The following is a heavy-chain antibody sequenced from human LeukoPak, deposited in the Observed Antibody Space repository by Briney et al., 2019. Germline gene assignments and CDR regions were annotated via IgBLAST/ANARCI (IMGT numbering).Heavy chain of an antibody. CDR1: GFTFSSYA. V-gene: IGHV3-30*01. Sequence: GGSLRLSCAASGFTFSSYAMHWVRQAPGKGLEGVAVISYDGSNKYYADSVKGRFTISRDNSKNTLYLQMNSLRAEDTAVYYCARDAYYYDSSGRTYYFDYWGQGTLVTVSS. CDR3: ARDAYYYDSSGRTYYFDY. CDR2: ISYDGSNK. J-gene: IGHJ4*02. D-gene: IGHD3-22*01.